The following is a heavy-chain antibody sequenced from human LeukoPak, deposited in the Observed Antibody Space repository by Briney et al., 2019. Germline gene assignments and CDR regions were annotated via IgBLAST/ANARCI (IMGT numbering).Heavy chain of an antibody. CDR3: ARWGGSSWQGYDY. V-gene: IGHV1-69*04. Sequence: SVKVSCKASGGTFSSYAISWVRQAPGQGLEWMGRIIPILGIANYAQKFQGRVTITADKSTSPAYMELSSLRSEDTAVYYCARWGGSSWQGYDYWGQGTLVTVSS. CDR2: IIPILGIA. J-gene: IGHJ4*02. CDR1: GGTFSSYA. D-gene: IGHD6-13*01.